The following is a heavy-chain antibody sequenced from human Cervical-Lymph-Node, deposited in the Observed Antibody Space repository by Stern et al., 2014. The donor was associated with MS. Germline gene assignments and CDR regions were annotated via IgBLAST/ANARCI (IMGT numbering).Heavy chain of an antibody. CDR3: ARDRRLRSSSSLNYLYYGLDV. Sequence: VQLVESGAEVKKPGASVKVSCKASGYTFTNFGISWVRQAPGQGLEWMGWISAYNGNTNYAQNLQDRVTMTTDTSTSTAYVELRSLRSDDTAVYYCARDRRLRSSSSLNYLYYGLDVWGQGTTVTVSS. D-gene: IGHD6-6*01. V-gene: IGHV1-18*01. CDR2: ISAYNGNT. CDR1: GYTFTNFG. J-gene: IGHJ6*02.